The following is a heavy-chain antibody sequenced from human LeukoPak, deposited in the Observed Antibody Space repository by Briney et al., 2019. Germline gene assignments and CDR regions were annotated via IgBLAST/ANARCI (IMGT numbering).Heavy chain of an antibody. Sequence: GEPLKISCKGSGYSFTSYWIGWVRQMPGKGLEWMGIIYPGDSDTRYSPSFQGQVTISADKSISTAYLQWGSLKASDTAMYYCARRKDSSSWDAFDIWGQGIMVTVSS. CDR3: ARRKDSSSWDAFDI. D-gene: IGHD6-13*01. CDR2: IYPGDSDT. CDR1: GYSFTSYW. V-gene: IGHV5-51*01. J-gene: IGHJ3*02.